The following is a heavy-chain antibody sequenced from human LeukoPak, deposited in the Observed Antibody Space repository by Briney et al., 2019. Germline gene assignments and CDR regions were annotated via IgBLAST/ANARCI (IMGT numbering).Heavy chain of an antibody. CDR3: ARRGENGHWYFDL. J-gene: IGHJ2*01. D-gene: IGHD3-16*01. Sequence: SETLSLTCTVSGGSISSDYWNWIRQSPGKGLEWIGFIYYTGTTNYNPSLKSRVTISLDTSKNQFSLRLYSVTAADTAVYYCARRGENGHWYFDLWGRGTLVAVSS. CDR2: IYYTGTT. V-gene: IGHV4-59*08. CDR1: GGSISSDY.